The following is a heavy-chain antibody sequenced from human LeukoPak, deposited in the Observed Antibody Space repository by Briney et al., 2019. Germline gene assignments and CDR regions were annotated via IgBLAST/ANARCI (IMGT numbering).Heavy chain of an antibody. CDR1: GFTFSSYA. CDR2: ISYDGSNK. CDR3: ARDRCSVTSCFFDH. V-gene: IGHV3-30*04. Sequence: HPGGSLRLSCAASGFTFSSYAMHWVRQAPGKGLEWVAVISYDGSNKDYADSVRGRFTISRDNSKNTLYLQMNSLRVEDTAVYYCARDRCSVTSCFFDHWGQGTLVTVSS. D-gene: IGHD2-2*01. J-gene: IGHJ4*02.